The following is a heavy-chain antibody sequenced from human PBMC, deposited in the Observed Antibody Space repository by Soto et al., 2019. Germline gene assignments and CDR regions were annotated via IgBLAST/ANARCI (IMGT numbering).Heavy chain of an antibody. J-gene: IGHJ6*03. CDR2: ISAYNGNT. CDR3: ARGPYPVFYYYYYMDV. CDR1: GYTFTSYY. Sequence: AASVKVSCKASGYTFTSYYMHWVRQAPGQGLEWMGWISAYNGNTNYAQKLQGRVTMTTDTSTSTAYMELRSLRSDDTAVYYCARGPYPVFYYYYYMDVWGKGTTVTVSS. V-gene: IGHV1-18*04.